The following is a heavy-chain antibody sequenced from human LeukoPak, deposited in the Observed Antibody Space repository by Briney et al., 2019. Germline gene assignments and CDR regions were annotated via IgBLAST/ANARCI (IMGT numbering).Heavy chain of an antibody. CDR2: INSDGSST. CDR1: GFTFSSYW. CDR3: ARAHPVRGQD. Sequence: PGGSLRLSCAASGFTFSSYWMHWVRQAPGKGLVWVSRINSDGSSTNYADSVKGRFTISRDNAKNTLYLHMNSLRAVGTAVYYCARAHPVRGQDWGQGTLVTVSS. D-gene: IGHD3-10*01. J-gene: IGHJ4*02. V-gene: IGHV3-74*01.